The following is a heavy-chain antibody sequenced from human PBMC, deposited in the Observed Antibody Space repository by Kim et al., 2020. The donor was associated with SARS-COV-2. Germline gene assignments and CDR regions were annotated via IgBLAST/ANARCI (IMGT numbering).Heavy chain of an antibody. V-gene: IGHV4-39*01. D-gene: IGHD3-10*01. CDR1: GGSISSSSYY. J-gene: IGHJ5*02. Sequence: SETLSLTCTVSGGSISSSSYYWGCIRQPPGKGLEWIGSIYYSGSTYYNPSLKSRVTISVDTSKNQFSLKLSSVTAADTAVYYCARSRGDYYGSGILAWGQGTLVTVSS. CDR2: IYYSGST. CDR3: ARSRGDYYGSGILA.